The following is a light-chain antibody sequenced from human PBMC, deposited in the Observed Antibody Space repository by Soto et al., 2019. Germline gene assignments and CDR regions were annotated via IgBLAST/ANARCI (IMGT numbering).Light chain of an antibody. CDR1: QSVSRS. V-gene: IGKV3-11*01. CDR2: DAS. J-gene: IGKJ4*01. CDR3: QQRTTWPRLT. Sequence: EIVLTQSPATLSLSPGERATLSCRVSQSVSRSLAWYQQKPGQAPRLLIYDASNRATGIPARFRGSGSGTDFTLTISRLEPEDFGVYYCQQRTTWPRLTFGGGTKVEI.